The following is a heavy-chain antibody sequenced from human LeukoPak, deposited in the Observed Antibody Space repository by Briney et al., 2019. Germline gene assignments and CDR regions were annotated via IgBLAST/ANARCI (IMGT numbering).Heavy chain of an antibody. V-gene: IGHV4-38-2*02. Sequence: SETLSLTCTVSGYSISSGYYWGWIRQPPGKGLEWIGSIYHSGSTYHNPSLKSRVTISVDTSKNQFSLKLRSVPAADTAVYYCARPTARLGWFDPWGQGTLVTVSS. D-gene: IGHD6-6*01. CDR3: ARPTARLGWFDP. CDR2: IYHSGST. CDR1: GYSISSGYY. J-gene: IGHJ5*02.